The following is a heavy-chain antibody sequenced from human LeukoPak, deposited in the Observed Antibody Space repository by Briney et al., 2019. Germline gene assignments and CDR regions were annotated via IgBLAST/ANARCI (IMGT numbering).Heavy chain of an antibody. J-gene: IGHJ3*02. CDR2: IYHSGST. CDR1: GGSISSGGYS. D-gene: IGHD3-10*01. Sequence: SETLSLTCAVSGGSISSGGYSWSWIRQPPGKGLEWIGYIYHSGSTYYNPSLKSRVTISVDTSKNQFSLKLSSVSAADTAVYYCARSRGVRPSRKHAFDIWGQGTMVTVSS. V-gene: IGHV4-30-2*01. CDR3: ARSRGVRPSRKHAFDI.